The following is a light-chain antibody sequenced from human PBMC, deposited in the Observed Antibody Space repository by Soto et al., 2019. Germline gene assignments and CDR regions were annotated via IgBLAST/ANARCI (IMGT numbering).Light chain of an antibody. CDR1: QSVSSSY. J-gene: IGKJ5*01. V-gene: IGKV3D-20*02. CDR2: GAS. Sequence: DIVLTQSPGTLSLSPGERATLSCMSSQSVSSSYLAWYQQKPGQAPRLLIYGASRRATGIPDRFSGSASGTDFTLTISSLEPEDVAVYYCQQRSNWPITLGQGTRLEIK. CDR3: QQRSNWPIT.